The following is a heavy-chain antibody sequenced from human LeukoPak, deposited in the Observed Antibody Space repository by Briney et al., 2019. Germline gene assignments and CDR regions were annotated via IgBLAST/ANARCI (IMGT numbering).Heavy chain of an antibody. V-gene: IGHV1-18*01. CDR1: GYTFTSYA. Sequence: ASVKVSCKASGYTFTSYAISWVRQAPGQGLEWMGWISAYNGNTNYAQKLQGRVTMTTDTSTSTAYMELRSLRSDDTAVYYCARDIQAYCSSTSCYRYGMDVWGQGTTVTVSS. J-gene: IGHJ6*02. D-gene: IGHD2-2*01. CDR2: ISAYNGNT. CDR3: ARDIQAYCSSTSCYRYGMDV.